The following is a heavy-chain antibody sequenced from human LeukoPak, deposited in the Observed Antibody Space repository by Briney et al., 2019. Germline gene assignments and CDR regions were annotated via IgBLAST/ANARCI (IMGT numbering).Heavy chain of an antibody. CDR2: IYYSGST. J-gene: IGHJ4*02. CDR1: GGSTSSSSYY. V-gene: IGHV4-39*01. Sequence: SETLSLSCTVSGGSTSSSSYYWGWIRQPPGDWLEWLGSIYYSGSTYYHPSLKSRVTISIDTSKNQFSLKLSSVTAADTAVYYCACRVRGVTAYDYWGQGTLVTVSS. CDR3: ACRVRGVTAYDY. D-gene: IGHD3-10*01.